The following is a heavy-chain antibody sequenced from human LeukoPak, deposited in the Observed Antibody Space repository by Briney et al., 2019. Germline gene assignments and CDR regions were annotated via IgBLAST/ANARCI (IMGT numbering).Heavy chain of an antibody. CDR1: GFTFSNYW. CDR3: ARSPPYDSSGYYSANFDY. D-gene: IGHD3-22*01. J-gene: IGHJ4*02. Sequence: GGSLRLSCAASGFTFSNYWMHWVRQAPGKGLVWVSRINSDESDISCADSVKGRFTISRDNAKNTLYLQMDSLRAEDTALYYCARSPPYDSSGYYSANFDYWGQGTLVTVSS. V-gene: IGHV3-74*01. CDR2: INSDESDI.